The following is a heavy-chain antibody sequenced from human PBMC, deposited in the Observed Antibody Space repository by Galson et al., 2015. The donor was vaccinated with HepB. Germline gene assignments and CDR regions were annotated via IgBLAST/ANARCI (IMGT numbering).Heavy chain of an antibody. J-gene: IGHJ4*02. D-gene: IGHD6-19*01. CDR2: ISYDENNK. CDR3: ARDLGPLYSSGPDY. V-gene: IGHV3-30-3*01. CDR1: GFTFSSYA. Sequence: SLRLSCAASGFTFSSYAMHWVRQAPGKGLEWVAVISYDENNKYYAESVEGRFTISRDNSKHTLYLQMNSLRAEDTAVYYCARDLGPLYSSGPDYWGQGTVVTVSS.